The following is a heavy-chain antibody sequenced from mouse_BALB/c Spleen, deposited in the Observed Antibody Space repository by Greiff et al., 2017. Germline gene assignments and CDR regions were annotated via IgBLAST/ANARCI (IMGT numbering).Heavy chain of an antibody. J-gene: IGHJ2*01. Sequence: VQLKESGPGLVKPSQSLSLTCTVTGYSITSDYAWYWIRQFPGNKLEWMGYISYSGSTSYNPSLKSRISITRDTSKNQFFLQLNSVTTEDTATYYCARSAYGSSYDYWGQGTTLTVSS. CDR3: ARSAYGSSYDY. D-gene: IGHD1-1*01. CDR1: GYSITSDYA. V-gene: IGHV3-2*02. CDR2: ISYSGST.